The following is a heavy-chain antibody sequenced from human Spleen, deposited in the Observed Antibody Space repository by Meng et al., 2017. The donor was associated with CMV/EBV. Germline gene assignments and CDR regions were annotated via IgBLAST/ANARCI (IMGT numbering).Heavy chain of an antibody. CDR3: ARGYDFWSGYIDY. V-gene: IGHV3-53*01. D-gene: IGHD3-3*01. CDR1: GFSVSSNY. CDR2: IYSGGST. J-gene: IGHJ4*02. Sequence: VLWVVAGVWLCRPGGFLRPACAASGFSVSSNYMSWVRQAPGKGLEWVSVIYSGGSTYYADSVKGRFTISRDNSKNTLYLQMNSLRAEDTAVYYCARGYDFWSGYIDYWGQGTLVTVSS.